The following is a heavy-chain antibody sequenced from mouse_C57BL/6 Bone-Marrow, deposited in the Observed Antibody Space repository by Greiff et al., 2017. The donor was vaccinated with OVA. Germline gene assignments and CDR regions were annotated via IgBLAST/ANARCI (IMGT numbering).Heavy chain of an antibody. V-gene: IGHV1-82*01. Sequence: VMLVESGPELVKPGASVKISCKASGYAFSSSWMNWVKQRPGKGLEWIGRIYPGDGDTNYNGKFKGKATLTADKSSSTAYMQLSSLTSEDSAVYFCATFYYGYDRFAYWGQGTLVTVSA. J-gene: IGHJ3*01. D-gene: IGHD2-2*01. CDR2: IYPGDGDT. CDR3: ATFYYGYDRFAY. CDR1: GYAFSSSW.